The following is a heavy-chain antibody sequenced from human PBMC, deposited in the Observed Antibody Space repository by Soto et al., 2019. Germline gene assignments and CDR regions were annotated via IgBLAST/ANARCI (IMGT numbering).Heavy chain of an antibody. V-gene: IGHV3-30*18. D-gene: IGHD1-26*01. Sequence: GGSLRLSCAASGFTFSSYGMHWVRQAPGKGLEWVAVISYGGSNKYYADSVKGRFTISRDNSKNTLYLQMNSLRAEDTAVYYRAKDLLTYYYYYGMDVWGQGTTVTVSS. J-gene: IGHJ6*02. CDR1: GFTFSSYG. CDR3: AKDLLTYYYYYGMDV. CDR2: ISYGGSNK.